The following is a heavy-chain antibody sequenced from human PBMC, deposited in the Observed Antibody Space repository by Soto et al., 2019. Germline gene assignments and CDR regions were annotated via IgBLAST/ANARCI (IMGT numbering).Heavy chain of an antibody. V-gene: IGHV3-30-3*01. CDR3: ARDAGPFDY. CDR1: GVTFSSYA. Sequence: GGSLRLSCAASGVTFSSYAMHWARQAPGKGLEWVAVISYDGSNKYYADSVKGRFTISRDNSKHTLYLQMNSLRAEDTAVYYCARDAGPFDYWGQGTLVTVSS. J-gene: IGHJ4*02. CDR2: ISYDGSNK.